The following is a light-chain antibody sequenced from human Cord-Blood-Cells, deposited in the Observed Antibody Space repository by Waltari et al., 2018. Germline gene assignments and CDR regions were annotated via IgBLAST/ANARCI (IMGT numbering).Light chain of an antibody. J-gene: IGLJ2*01. V-gene: IGLV2-11*01. CDR3: CSYAGSYTFV. CDR2: DVS. CDR1: SSDVGVYTS. Sequence: QSALTQPRSVSGSPGQSVTISCTGTSSDVGVYTSVSWYQQHPGKDPKLLIYDVSKRPSGVPDRFSGSKSGNTASLTISGLQAEDEADYYCCSYAGSYTFVFGGGTKLTVL.